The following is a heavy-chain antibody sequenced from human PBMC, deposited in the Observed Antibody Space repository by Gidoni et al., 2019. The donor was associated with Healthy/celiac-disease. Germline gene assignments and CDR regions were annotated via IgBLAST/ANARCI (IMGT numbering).Heavy chain of an antibody. V-gene: IGHV3-13*01. Sequence: FTFSSYDMHWVRPATGKGLEWVSAIGTAGDTYYPGSVKGRFTISREKAKNSLYLQMNSLRAGDTAVYYCARGSDCSSTSCYAGGDAFDIWGQGTMVTVSS. CDR2: IGTAGDT. D-gene: IGHD2-2*01. J-gene: IGHJ3*02. CDR1: FTFSSYD. CDR3: ARGSDCSSTSCYAGGDAFDI.